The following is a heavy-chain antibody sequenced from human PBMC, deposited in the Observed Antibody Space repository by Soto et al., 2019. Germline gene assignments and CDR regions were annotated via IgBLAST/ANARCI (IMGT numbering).Heavy chain of an antibody. V-gene: IGHV1-8*01. CDR2: MNTNTNTT. Sequence: ASVKVSCKASGCTITNNDINRVRQPPGQGLEWIGWMNTNTNTTDSAEVFEGRVSLTWDTSISTAYMQLNSLKIDDTAVYYCAREVVETSSLWLDPWGQGTLVTVSS. CDR3: AREVVETSSLWLDP. D-gene: IGHD6-6*01. J-gene: IGHJ5*02. CDR1: GCTITNND.